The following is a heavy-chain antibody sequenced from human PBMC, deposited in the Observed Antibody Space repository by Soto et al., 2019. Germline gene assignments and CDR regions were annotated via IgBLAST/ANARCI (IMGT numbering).Heavy chain of an antibody. CDR1: GFTFSSYA. J-gene: IGHJ6*02. CDR3: ARDRGYSSSWYRYYYYGMDV. CDR2: ISYDGSNK. Sequence: SLRLSCAASGFTFSSYAMHWVRQAPGKGLEWVAVISYDGSNKYYADSVKGRFTISRDNSKNTLYLQMNSLRAEDTAVYYCARDRGYSSSWYRYYYYGMDVWGQGTTVTVSS. V-gene: IGHV3-30-3*01. D-gene: IGHD6-13*01.